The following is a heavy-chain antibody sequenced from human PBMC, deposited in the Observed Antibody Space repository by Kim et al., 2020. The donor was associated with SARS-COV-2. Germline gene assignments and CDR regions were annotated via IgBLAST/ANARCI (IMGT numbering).Heavy chain of an antibody. Sequence: ASVKVSCKASGYTFTSYAMHWVRQAPGQRLEWMGWINAGNGNTKYSQKFQGRDTITRDTSASTAYMELSSLRSEDTAVYYCARGKLWFGSYYYYGMDVWGQGTTVTVSS. J-gene: IGHJ6*02. CDR3: ARGKLWFGSYYYYGMDV. D-gene: IGHD3-10*01. CDR2: INAGNGNT. V-gene: IGHV1-3*01. CDR1: GYTFTSYA.